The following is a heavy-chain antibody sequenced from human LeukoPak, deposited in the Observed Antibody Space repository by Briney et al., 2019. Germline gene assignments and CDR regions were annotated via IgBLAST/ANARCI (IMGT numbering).Heavy chain of an antibody. D-gene: IGHD3-10*01. CDR3: ARDLLDMQVSDVLLRFGESGGFDY. CDR2: ISSSSSTI. CDR1: GFTFSSYS. J-gene: IGHJ4*02. Sequence: GGSLRLSCAASGFTFSSYSMNWVRQAPGKGLEWVSYISSSSSTIYYADSVKGRFTISRDNAKNSLYLQMNSLRAEDTAVYYCARDLLDMQVSDVLLRFGESGGFDYWGQGTLVTVSS. V-gene: IGHV3-48*01.